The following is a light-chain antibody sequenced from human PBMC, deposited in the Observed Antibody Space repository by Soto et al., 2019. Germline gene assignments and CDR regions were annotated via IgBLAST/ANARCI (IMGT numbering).Light chain of an antibody. V-gene: IGKV1-5*03. Sequence: DIQMTQSPPTVSAFVGDRVTFSCRASQNIGYWLAWYQQKPGQAPVLLIEKTSSLQSGVASRFYGSGSGTDFTLTITGLQTDDVGTYYCQQYSRYWTFGPGTKVEIK. J-gene: IGKJ1*01. CDR1: QNIGYW. CDR2: KTS. CDR3: QQYSRYWT.